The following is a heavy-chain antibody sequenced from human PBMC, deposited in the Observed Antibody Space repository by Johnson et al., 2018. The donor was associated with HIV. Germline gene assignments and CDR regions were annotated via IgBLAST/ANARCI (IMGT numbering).Heavy chain of an antibody. D-gene: IGHD6-13*01. CDR2: IWYDGSNK. V-gene: IGHV3-30*02. Sequence: QVQLVESGGGVVQPGGSLRLSCAASGFTFSSYGMHWVRQAPGKGLEWVALIWYDGSNKYYADSVKGRFTISRDNSKNTLFLQMNSLGPEDTAVYYCAKGRAQHLDGGAFDSWGQGTMVTVSS. CDR1: GFTFSSYG. CDR3: AKGRAQHLDGGAFDS. J-gene: IGHJ3*02.